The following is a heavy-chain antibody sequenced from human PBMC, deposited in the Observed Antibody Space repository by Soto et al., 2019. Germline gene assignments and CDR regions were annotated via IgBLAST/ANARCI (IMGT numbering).Heavy chain of an antibody. D-gene: IGHD1-7*01. CDR2: INAGNGNT. CDR1: GYTFTSYA. CDR3: GREGGETWDYEAS. J-gene: IGHJ5*02. V-gene: IGHV1-3*01. Sequence: GASVKVSCKASGYTFTSYAMHWVRQAPGQRLEWMGWINAGNGNTKYSQKFQGRVTVSVDTSRNQFFLTLRSVSAADSAVYHCGREGGETWDYEASWGQGTPVTVSS.